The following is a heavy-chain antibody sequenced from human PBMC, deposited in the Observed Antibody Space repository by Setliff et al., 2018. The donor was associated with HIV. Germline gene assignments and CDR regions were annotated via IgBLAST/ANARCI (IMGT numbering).Heavy chain of an antibody. J-gene: IGHJ4*02. Sequence: SETLSLTCTVSGGSINKNDYWWGWIRQPPGKGLEWIGSIYYDGRTLYNSSLESRVTISVDTSKNQFSLELRSVTAADSAVYYCARQLANGWWAFGYWGQGTLVTVTS. CDR2: IYYDGRT. CDR3: ARQLANGWWAFGY. CDR1: GGSINKNDYW. D-gene: IGHD2-8*02. V-gene: IGHV4-39*01.